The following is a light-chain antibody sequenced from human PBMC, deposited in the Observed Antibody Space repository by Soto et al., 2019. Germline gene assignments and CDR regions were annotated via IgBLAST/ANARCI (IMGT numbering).Light chain of an antibody. Sequence: QSVLTQTPSGSGAPGQKITMSCTGSSSNIGAGYDVHGYQQLPGAAPRLLSYADNNRPSGVPDRFSASNSGTSASLAITGLQGEDEAVYYCQSYDSSLSGVIFGAGTKLTVL. CDR2: ADN. CDR1: SSNIGAGYD. V-gene: IGLV1-40*01. CDR3: QSYDSSLSGVI. J-gene: IGLJ2*01.